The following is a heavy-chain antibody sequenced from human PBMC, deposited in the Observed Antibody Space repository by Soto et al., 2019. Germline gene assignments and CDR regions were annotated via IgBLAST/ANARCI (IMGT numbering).Heavy chain of an antibody. CDR3: AADSGGYRTYYYGMDV. Sequence: SVKVSCKASGFTFSSSAVQWVRRARGQRLEWLGWIVVGSGNTNYAQKFEERVTITRDSSTSTIYMELSSLRSEDTAVYYCAADSGGYRTYYYGMDVWGQGTTVTVSS. D-gene: IGHD6-19*01. J-gene: IGHJ6*02. V-gene: IGHV1-58*01. CDR2: IVVGSGNT. CDR1: GFTFSSSA.